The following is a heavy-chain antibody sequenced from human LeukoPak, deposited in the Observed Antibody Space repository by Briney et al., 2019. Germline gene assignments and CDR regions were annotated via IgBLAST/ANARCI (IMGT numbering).Heavy chain of an antibody. CDR3: ARDQSSSWYGYWFDP. J-gene: IGHJ5*02. CDR1: GYTFTSYG. D-gene: IGHD6-13*01. CDR2: ISAYNGNT. Sequence: ASVKVSCKASGYTFTSYGISWVRQAPGQGLEWMGWISAYNGNTNYAQKLQGRVTMTTDTSTSTAYMELRSLRSDDTAAYYCARDQSSSWYGYWFDPWGQGTLVTVSS. V-gene: IGHV1-18*01.